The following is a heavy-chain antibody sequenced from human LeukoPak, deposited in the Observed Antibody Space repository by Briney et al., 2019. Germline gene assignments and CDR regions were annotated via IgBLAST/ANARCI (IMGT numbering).Heavy chain of an antibody. D-gene: IGHD4-17*01. J-gene: IGHJ4*02. Sequence: PSETLPLTCTVSGGSISSYYWSWIRQPPGKGLEWIGYIYYSGSTNYNPSLKSRLTISVDASKNQFSLKLSSVTATDTAVYYCASLTTVTQAYFDSWGQGTLVTVSS. CDR1: GGSISSYY. CDR3: ASLTTVTQAYFDS. V-gene: IGHV4-59*08. CDR2: IYYSGST.